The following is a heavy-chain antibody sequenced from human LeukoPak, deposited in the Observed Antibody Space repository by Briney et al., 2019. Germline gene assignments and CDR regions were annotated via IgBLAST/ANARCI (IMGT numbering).Heavy chain of an antibody. J-gene: IGHJ4*02. CDR1: GGSIGSSSYY. V-gene: IGHV4-39*07. CDR2: IYYSGST. D-gene: IGHD3-22*01. Sequence: SETLSLTCTVSGGSIGSSSYYWGWIRQPPGKGLEWIGSIYYSGSTYYNPSLKSRVTISVDTSKNQFSLKLSSVTAADTAVYYCAREVGITMIVVVSREFDYWGQGTLVTVSS. CDR3: AREVGITMIVVVSREFDY.